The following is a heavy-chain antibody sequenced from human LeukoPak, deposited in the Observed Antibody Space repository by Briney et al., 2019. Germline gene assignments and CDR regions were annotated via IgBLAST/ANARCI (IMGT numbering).Heavy chain of an antibody. CDR1: GFTFSSYE. J-gene: IGHJ4*02. D-gene: IGHD1-26*01. Sequence: GGSLRLSCAASGFTFSSYEVNWVRQAPGKGLEWVSYISSSGSTIYYADSVKGRFTISRDNAKNSLYLQMNSLKAEDTAVYYCARDLIVGTTIRYYFDYWGQGTLVTVSS. CDR3: ARDLIVGTTIRYYFDY. V-gene: IGHV3-48*03. CDR2: ISSSGSTI.